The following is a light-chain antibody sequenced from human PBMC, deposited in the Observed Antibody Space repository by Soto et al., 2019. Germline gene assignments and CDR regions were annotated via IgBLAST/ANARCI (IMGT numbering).Light chain of an antibody. J-gene: IGKJ5*01. V-gene: IGKV3-20*01. Sequence: EVVVPQSQGTPSFSPGERAALSCRPSQSVNSNYLAWYQQKPGLAPRLLIYGASRRATGIPDKFSGSASGTDFTLTISRLAPEDFAVYYCQQYAYVPITFGQGTRLEI. CDR1: QSVNSNY. CDR2: GAS. CDR3: QQYAYVPIT.